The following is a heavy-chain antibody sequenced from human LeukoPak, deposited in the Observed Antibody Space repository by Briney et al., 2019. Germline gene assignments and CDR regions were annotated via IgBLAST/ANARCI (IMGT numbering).Heavy chain of an antibody. CDR2: TSYDESNK. D-gene: IGHD6-19*01. Sequence: GGSLRLSCAASGFTFSSYAMHWVRQAPGKGLEWVAVTSYDESNKYHADSVRGRFTISRDNSKNTLYLQMNSLRGEDTAVYYCARARGSWYGSGITVAGAFDYWGQGTLVTVSS. V-gene: IGHV3-30*04. CDR3: ARARGSWYGSGITVAGAFDY. CDR1: GFTFSSYA. J-gene: IGHJ4*02.